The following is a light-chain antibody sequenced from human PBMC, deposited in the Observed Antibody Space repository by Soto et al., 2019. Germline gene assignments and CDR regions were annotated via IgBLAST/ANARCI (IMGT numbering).Light chain of an antibody. CDR3: YSYAGSNTLV. CDR2: EGS. Sequence: QSALSQPASVSGSPGQSITISCTGTSSDVGNYNLVSWYQQDPGKAPKLMIYEGSKRPSGVSNRFSGSTSGNTASLTISGLQAEDEAKYYCYSYAGSNTLVFGGGTKVTVL. V-gene: IGLV2-23*01. J-gene: IGLJ3*02. CDR1: SSDVGNYNL.